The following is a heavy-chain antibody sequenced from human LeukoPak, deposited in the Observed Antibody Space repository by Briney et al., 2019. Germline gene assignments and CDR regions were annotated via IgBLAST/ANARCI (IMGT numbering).Heavy chain of an antibody. Sequence: GGSLRLSCAASGFTFSSYDMTWVRQAPGKGLEWISYISSSGGTIYYADSVKGRFTISRDNAKNSLYLQMSSLRAEDTAVYYCATPGGDYVWGSFRSSKRFDYWGQGTLVTVSS. J-gene: IGHJ4*02. CDR3: ATPGGDYVWGSFRSSKRFDY. CDR1: GFTFSSYD. D-gene: IGHD3-16*02. V-gene: IGHV3-48*03. CDR2: ISSSGGTI.